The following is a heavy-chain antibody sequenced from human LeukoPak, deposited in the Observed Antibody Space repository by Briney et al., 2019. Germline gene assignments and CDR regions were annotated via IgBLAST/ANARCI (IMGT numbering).Heavy chain of an antibody. D-gene: IGHD5-18*01. V-gene: IGHV4-31*03. J-gene: IGHJ4*02. CDR3: ARAEIPRNSYGYLDY. CDR1: GGSISSDDYY. Sequence: SETLSLTCTVSGGSISSDDYYWSWIRQHPGKGLEWIGYIYYSGSIYYNPSLKSRVTISIDTSKNQFSLKLSSVTAADTAVYYCARAEIPRNSYGYLDYWGQGTLVTVSS. CDR2: IYYSGSI.